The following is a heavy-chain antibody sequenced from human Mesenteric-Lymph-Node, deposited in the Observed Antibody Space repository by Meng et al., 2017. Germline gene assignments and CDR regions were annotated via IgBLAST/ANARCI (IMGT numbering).Heavy chain of an antibody. CDR1: AYTFTSYH. CDR3: AREYGSGSYYFDY. Sequence: ASVKVSCKASAYTFTSYHIHWVRQAPGQGLEWMGIINPSGGSTSYAQKLQGRVTMTRDTSTSTVYMELSSLKSEDTAVYYCAREYGSGSYYFDYWGQGTLVTVSS. V-gene: IGHV1-46*01. J-gene: IGHJ4*02. D-gene: IGHD3-10*01. CDR2: INPSGGST.